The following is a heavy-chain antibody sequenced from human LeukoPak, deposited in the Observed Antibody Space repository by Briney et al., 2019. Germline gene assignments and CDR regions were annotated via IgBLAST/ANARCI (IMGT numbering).Heavy chain of an antibody. V-gene: IGHV5-51*01. J-gene: IGHJ5*02. CDR1: GSIFTSYW. D-gene: IGHD6-13*01. CDR3: ARGPPARIAAATNWFDP. Sequence: GASLQISCEGSGSIFTSYWIGWVRPLPGKGLEWMGIIYPGDSDTRYSPSFQGQVTISADKSIGTAYLQWSSLKASDTAMYYCARGPPARIAAATNWFDPWGQGTLVTVSS. CDR2: IYPGDSDT.